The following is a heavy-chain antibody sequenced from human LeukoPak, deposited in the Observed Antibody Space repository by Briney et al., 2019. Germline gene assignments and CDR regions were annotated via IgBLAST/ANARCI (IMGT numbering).Heavy chain of an antibody. D-gene: IGHD6-19*01. J-gene: IGHJ6*02. CDR2: IYNGGTT. Sequence: GGSLRLSCAVSGFTVSDNHVTWVRQAPGKGLECVSVIYNGGTTYYADSVKGRFTISRDNSKNTLYLQMNSLRAEDTAVYYCAKGPWMFSSGGYYYYGMDVWGQGTTVTVSS. V-gene: IGHV3-53*01. CDR3: AKGPWMFSSGGYYYYGMDV. CDR1: GFTVSDNH.